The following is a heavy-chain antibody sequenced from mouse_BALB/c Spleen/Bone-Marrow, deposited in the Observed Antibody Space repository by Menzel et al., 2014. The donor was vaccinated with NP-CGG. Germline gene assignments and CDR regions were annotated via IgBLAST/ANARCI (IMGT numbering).Heavy chain of an antibody. CDR2: INPSSDYT. CDR3: AREGLRAWFVY. Sequence: LVESGAELARPGASVKMSCKASGYTFTSYTIHWVKQRPGQGLEWIGYINPSSDYTNYNQKFKDKATLTADKSSSTAYVQLSSLTSEDSAVYYCAREGLRAWFVYWGQGTLVTVSA. D-gene: IGHD2-4*01. CDR1: GYTFTSYT. V-gene: IGHV1-4*01. J-gene: IGHJ3*01.